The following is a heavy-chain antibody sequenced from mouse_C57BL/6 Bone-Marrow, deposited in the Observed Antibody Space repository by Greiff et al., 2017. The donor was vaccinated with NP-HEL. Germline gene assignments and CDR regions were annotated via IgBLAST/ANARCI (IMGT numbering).Heavy chain of an antibody. J-gene: IGHJ3*01. D-gene: IGHD2-4*01. CDR3: ARDYDYGWFAY. CDR2: IHPNSGST. V-gene: IGHV1-64*01. CDR1: GYTFTSYW. Sequence: QVQLQQPGAELVKPGASVKLSCKASGYTFTSYWMHWVKQRPGQGLEWIGMIHPNSGSTNYNEKFKSKATLTVDKSSSTAYMQLSSLTSEDSAVYDCARDYDYGWFAYWGQGTLVTVSA.